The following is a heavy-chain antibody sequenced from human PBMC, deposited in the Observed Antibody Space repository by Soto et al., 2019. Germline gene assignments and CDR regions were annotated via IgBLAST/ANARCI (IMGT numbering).Heavy chain of an antibody. D-gene: IGHD5-18*01. V-gene: IGHV3-7*01. Sequence: EVQLVESGGGLVQPGGSLRLSCAASGFTFSSYWMSWVRQAPGKGLEWVANIKQDGSEKYYVDSVKGRFTISRDNAKNSLYLQMNSLRAEDTAVYYCARDDGYSYGKPFDYWGQGTLVTVSS. CDR1: GFTFSSYW. CDR2: IKQDGSEK. J-gene: IGHJ4*02. CDR3: ARDDGYSYGKPFDY.